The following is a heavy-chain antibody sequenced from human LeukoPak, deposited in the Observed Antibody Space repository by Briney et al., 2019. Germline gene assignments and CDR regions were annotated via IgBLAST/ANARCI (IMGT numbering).Heavy chain of an antibody. Sequence: SETLSLTCAVYGGSFGGYYWSWIRQPPGKGLEWIGEINHSGSTNYNPSLKSRVTISVDTSKNQFSLKLSSVTAADTAVYYCARVWGTGYFSNWFDPWGQGTLVTVSS. J-gene: IGHJ5*02. V-gene: IGHV4-34*01. D-gene: IGHD3-9*01. CDR3: ARVWGTGYFSNWFDP. CDR1: GGSFGGYY. CDR2: INHSGST.